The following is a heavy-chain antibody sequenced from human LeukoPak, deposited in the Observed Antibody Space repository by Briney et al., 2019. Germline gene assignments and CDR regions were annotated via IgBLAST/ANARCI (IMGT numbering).Heavy chain of an antibody. V-gene: IGHV7-4-1*02. Sequence: ASVKVSCKASGYTFRTYGIYWVRQAPGQGLEWMGWINTNTGNPTYAQGFTGRFVFSLDTSVSTAYLQISSLKAEDTAVYYCARINNRYYYGSGDWGQGTLVTVSS. CDR1: GYTFRTYG. J-gene: IGHJ4*02. CDR3: ARINNRYYYGSGD. D-gene: IGHD3-10*01. CDR2: INTNTGNP.